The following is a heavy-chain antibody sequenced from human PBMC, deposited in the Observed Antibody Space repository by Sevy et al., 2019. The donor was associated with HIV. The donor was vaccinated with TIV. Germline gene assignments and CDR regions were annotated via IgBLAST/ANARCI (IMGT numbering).Heavy chain of an antibody. CDR1: GYSFTSYW. J-gene: IGHJ4*02. V-gene: IGHV5-51*01. D-gene: IGHD4-17*01. Sequence: GSLRLSCKGSGYSFTSYWIGWVRQMPGKGLEWMGIIYPSDSDTRYSPSFQGQVTISADKSISTAYLQWSSLKASDTAMYYCARQYQNGDPALFDYWVQGTLVTVSS. CDR2: IYPSDSDT. CDR3: ARQYQNGDPALFDY.